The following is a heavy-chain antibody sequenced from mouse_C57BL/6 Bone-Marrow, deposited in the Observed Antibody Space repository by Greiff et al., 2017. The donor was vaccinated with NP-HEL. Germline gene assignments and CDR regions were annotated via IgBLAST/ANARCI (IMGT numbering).Heavy chain of an antibody. CDR1: GYTFTSYW. D-gene: IGHD1-1*01. CDR2: IYPGNSDT. Sequence: EVQLQQSGTVLARPGASVKMSCKTSGYTFTSYWMHWVKQRPGQGLEWIGAIYPGNSDTSYIQKFKGKAKLTAVPSASTAYMELSSLTNEDAAVYYWTRTYYYGSSYCDYWGQGTTLTVSS. J-gene: IGHJ2*01. V-gene: IGHV1-5*01. CDR3: TRTYYYGSSYCDY.